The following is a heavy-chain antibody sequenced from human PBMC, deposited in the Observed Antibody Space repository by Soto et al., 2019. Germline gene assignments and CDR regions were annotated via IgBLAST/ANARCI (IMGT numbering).Heavy chain of an antibody. CDR1: GYTFTRYG. Sequence: GASVKVSCKASGYTFTRYGISWVRQAPGQGLEWMGWISAYNGKTNYAQNVQGRVTMTTDTSTRTAYMDLRSLRSDDTAVYYCARGGDVNYYHGMDVWGQGTTVTVSS. CDR3: ARGGDVNYYHGMDV. D-gene: IGHD5-12*01. CDR2: ISAYNGKT. J-gene: IGHJ6*02. V-gene: IGHV1-18*01.